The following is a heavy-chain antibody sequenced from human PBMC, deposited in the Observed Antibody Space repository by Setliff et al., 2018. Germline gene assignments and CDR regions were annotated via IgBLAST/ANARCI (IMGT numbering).Heavy chain of an antibody. Sequence: PSETLSLTCSVSGGSISGSSYFWGWIRQPPGEGREWIGNIHDSGSTYYNPSLKSRVTITVDRSKNQVFLRMTSVTAADTSVYYCARMGTDYIMTRVNSYQYYFYMDVWGKGTTVTVSS. CDR3: ARMGTDYIMTRVNSYQYYFYMDV. CDR1: GGSISGSSYF. D-gene: IGHD5-18*01. CDR2: IHDSGST. V-gene: IGHV4-39*01. J-gene: IGHJ6*03.